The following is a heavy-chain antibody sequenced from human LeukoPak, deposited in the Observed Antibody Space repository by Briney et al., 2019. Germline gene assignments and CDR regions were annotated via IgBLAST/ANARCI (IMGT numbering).Heavy chain of an antibody. CDR1: GFTFSSYE. CDR2: ISSSGSTI. V-gene: IGHV3-48*03. Sequence: GSLXXXCAASGFTFSSYEMNWVRQAPGKGLEWVSYISSSGSTIYYADSVKGRFTISRDNAKNSLYVQMNSLRAEDTAVYYXXEXXIXMIGXVWGKGTTVTISS. D-gene: IGHD3-10*02. CDR3: XEXXIXMIGXV. J-gene: IGHJ6*04.